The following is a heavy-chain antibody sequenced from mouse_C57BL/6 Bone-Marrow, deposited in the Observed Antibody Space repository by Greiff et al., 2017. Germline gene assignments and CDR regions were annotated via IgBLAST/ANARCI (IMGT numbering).Heavy chain of an antibody. V-gene: IGHV1-81*01. CDR3: ARWGLRGWFAY. Sequence: QVQLQQSGAELARPGASVKLSCKASGYTFTSYGISWVKQRTGQGLEWIGEIYPRSGNTYYNEKFKGKATLTADKSSSTAYMELRSLTSEDSAVYFWARWGLRGWFAYWGQGTLVTVSA. D-gene: IGHD2-13*01. CDR2: IYPRSGNT. CDR1: GYTFTSYG. J-gene: IGHJ3*01.